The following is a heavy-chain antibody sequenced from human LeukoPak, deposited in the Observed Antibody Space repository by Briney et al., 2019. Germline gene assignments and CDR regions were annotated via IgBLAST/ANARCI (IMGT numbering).Heavy chain of an antibody. D-gene: IGHD4-23*01. CDR3: AKGHDGWEILNTYFDF. Sequence: TGGSLRLSCAASGFSFSNYGMHWVRQAPGEGLEGVTVISYDGGKKYYADSVKGRFTISRDNSKNTLYLQMNSLRPDDTAVYYCAKGHDGWEILNTYFDFWGQGTLVTVSS. V-gene: IGHV3-30*18. CDR2: ISYDGGKK. J-gene: IGHJ4*02. CDR1: GFSFSNYG.